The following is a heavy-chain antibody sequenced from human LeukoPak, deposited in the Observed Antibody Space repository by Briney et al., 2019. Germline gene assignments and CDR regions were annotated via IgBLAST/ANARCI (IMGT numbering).Heavy chain of an antibody. J-gene: IGHJ4*02. CDR3: ARTAGSSGSDY. CDR1: GYTFTSYD. CDR2: MNPNSGNT. D-gene: IGHD3-22*01. V-gene: IGHV1-8*01. Sequence: ASVKVSCKASGYTFTSYDINWVRQATGQGLEWMGWMNPNSGNTGYAQKFQDRVTMTRNTSVSTAYMELSSLRSEDTAVYYCARTAGSSGSDYWGQGTLVTVSS.